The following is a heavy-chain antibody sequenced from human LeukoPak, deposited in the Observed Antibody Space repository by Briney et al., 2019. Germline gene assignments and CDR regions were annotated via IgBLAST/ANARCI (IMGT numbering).Heavy chain of an antibody. CDR3: ARDYLGAGTVGATSGY. Sequence: PSETLSLTCAVSGGSFSGYYWNWIRQSPGKGLEWIGEINHSGSTHYNPSLKSRVTISVDTSQKQFSLNLSSVTAADTAVYYCARDYLGAGTVGATSGYWGQGTLVTVSS. D-gene: IGHD1-26*01. CDR1: GGSFSGYY. J-gene: IGHJ4*02. CDR2: INHSGST. V-gene: IGHV4-34*01.